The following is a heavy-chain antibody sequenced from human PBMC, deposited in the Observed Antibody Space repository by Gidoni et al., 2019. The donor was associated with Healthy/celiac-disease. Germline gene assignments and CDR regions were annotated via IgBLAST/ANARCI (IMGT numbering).Heavy chain of an antibody. Sequence: QLQLQESGPRLVKPSETLSLSCTVSGDSVSNPDYYWGWVRQPPGKGLEWIGTVYDRGTTSYNPSLKSRVTILVHTSLNQFSLRLSSVTAADTAIYYCARDIRYSSSWSHFDFWGQGTLATVS. J-gene: IGHJ4*02. D-gene: IGHD6-13*01. V-gene: IGHV4-39*07. CDR3: ARDIRYSSSWSHFDF. CDR2: VYDRGTT. CDR1: GDSVSNPDYY.